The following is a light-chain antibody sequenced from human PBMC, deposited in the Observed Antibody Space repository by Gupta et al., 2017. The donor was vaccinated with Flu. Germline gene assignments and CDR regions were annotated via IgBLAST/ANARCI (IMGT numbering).Light chain of an antibody. CDR2: GAY. Sequence: EIVMTQSPATLSVSPGERATLSCRASQSINANLAWYQQKPGQAPRLLIYGAYSRATGIPARFTGSGSGTEFTLTISSLQSEDFAVYSCQQYDSWPFTFGPGTKVDIK. J-gene: IGKJ3*01. CDR3: QQYDSWPFT. V-gene: IGKV3-15*01. CDR1: QSINAN.